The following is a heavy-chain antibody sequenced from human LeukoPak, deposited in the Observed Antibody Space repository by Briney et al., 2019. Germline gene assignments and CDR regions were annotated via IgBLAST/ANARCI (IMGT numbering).Heavy chain of an antibody. CDR2: ISYDGSNK. D-gene: IGHD5-18*01. CDR1: GFTFSSYA. CDR3: ARGPLPVDTAMVTVDY. J-gene: IGHJ4*02. V-gene: IGHV3-30*04. Sequence: GGSLRLSCAASGFTFSSYAMHWVRQAPGKGLEWVAVISYDGSNKYYADSVKGRFTISRDNSKTTLYLQMNSLRAEDTAVYYCARGPLPVDTAMVTVDYWGQGTLVTVSS.